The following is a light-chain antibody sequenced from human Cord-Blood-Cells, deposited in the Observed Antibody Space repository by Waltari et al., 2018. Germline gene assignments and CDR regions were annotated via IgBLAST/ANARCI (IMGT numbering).Light chain of an antibody. J-gene: IGLJ3*02. CDR3: SSYTSSSTWV. V-gene: IGLV2-14*01. CDR2: DVS. Sequence: QSALTQPASLSGSPGQSMTISCPGTSSDVVGSTNVYWYQRHPGKAPKLMIYDVSKRPPGVSNRFSGSKSGNTASLTISGLQAEDEADYYCSSYTSSSTWVFGGGTKLTFL. CDR1: SSDVVGSTN.